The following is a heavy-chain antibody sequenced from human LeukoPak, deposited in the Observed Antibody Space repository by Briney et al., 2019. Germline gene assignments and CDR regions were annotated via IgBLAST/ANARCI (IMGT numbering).Heavy chain of an antibody. Sequence: ASVKVSCKASGYTFTGYYMHWVRQALGQGLEWMGWINPNSGGTNYAQKFQGRVTMTRYTSISTAYMELSRLRAYDTAVYYCARSPVAAGHYFDYWGQGTLVTVSS. V-gene: IGHV1-2*02. D-gene: IGHD6-19*01. CDR2: INPNSGGT. CDR1: GYTFTGYY. J-gene: IGHJ4*02. CDR3: ARSPVAAGHYFDY.